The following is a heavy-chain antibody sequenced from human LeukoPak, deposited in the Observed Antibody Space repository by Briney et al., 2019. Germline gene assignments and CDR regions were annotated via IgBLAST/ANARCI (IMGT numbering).Heavy chain of an antibody. CDR1: GDSISNYY. Sequence: SETLSLTCTVPGDSISNYYWSWIRQSPGKGPEWIGYIYYSGSTNYNPSPKSRVTISVDTSKNQFSLKLSSVTAADTAVYYCARETCSGGSCFQFDFWGQGTLVTVSS. J-gene: IGHJ4*02. CDR2: IYYSGST. V-gene: IGHV4-59*01. D-gene: IGHD2-15*01. CDR3: ARETCSGGSCFQFDF.